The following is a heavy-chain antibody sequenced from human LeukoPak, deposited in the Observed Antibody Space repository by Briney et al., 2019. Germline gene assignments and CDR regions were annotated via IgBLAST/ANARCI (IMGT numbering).Heavy chain of an antibody. J-gene: IGHJ4*02. CDR1: GFTVSSNY. D-gene: IGHD4-17*01. Sequence: GGSLRLSCAASGFTVSSNYMSWVRQAPGNGLEWVSSISSSSSYIYYADSVKGRFTISRDNAKNSLYLQMNSLRAEDTAVYYCARATVTTLNDYWGQGTLVTVSS. CDR3: ARATVTTLNDY. V-gene: IGHV3-21*01. CDR2: ISSSSSYI.